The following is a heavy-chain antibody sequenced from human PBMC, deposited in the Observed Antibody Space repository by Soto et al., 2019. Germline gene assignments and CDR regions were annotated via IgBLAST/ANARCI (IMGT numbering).Heavy chain of an antibody. CDR2: IKSKSDGGKT. CDR3: NAQFRDGAHNFFDY. D-gene: IGHD1-1*01. CDR1: GFTFNNAW. J-gene: IGHJ4*02. V-gene: IGHV3-15*07. Sequence: EVQLVESGGGLVKPGGSLRLSCAASGFTFNNAWMNWVRQTPGKGLEWVGRIKSKSDGGKTDNAVPVKGRCTVSRDDSENTLYLQMNSLKAEDTAVYYCNAQFRDGAHNFFDYWGQGTLVTVFS.